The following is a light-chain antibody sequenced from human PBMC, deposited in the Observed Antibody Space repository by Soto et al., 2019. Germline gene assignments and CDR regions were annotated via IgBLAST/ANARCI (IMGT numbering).Light chain of an antibody. V-gene: IGKV3-15*01. J-gene: IGKJ2*01. CDR3: QQYNNWPPGT. CDR1: QSVSSN. CDR2: GAS. Sequence: EIVMTQSPATLSVSPGEEATLSCRASQSVSSNLAWYQQKPGQAPRLLIYGASTRATGIPARFSGSGSGTEFTLTISSLQSEDFAVYYCQQYNNWPPGTFGQGTKLEIK.